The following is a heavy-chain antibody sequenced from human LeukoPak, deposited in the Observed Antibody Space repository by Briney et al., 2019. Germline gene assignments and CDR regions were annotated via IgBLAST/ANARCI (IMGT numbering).Heavy chain of an antibody. CDR3: ARVDFWSGF. CDR2: ISSSSSYI. CDR1: GFTTHYW. Sequence: PGGSLRLSCTASGFTTHYWLNWVRQAPGKGLEWVSSISSSSSYIYYADSVKGRFTISRDNAKNSLYLQMNSLRAEDTAVYYCARVDFWSGFWGQGTLVTVSS. V-gene: IGHV3-21*01. D-gene: IGHD3-3*01. J-gene: IGHJ4*02.